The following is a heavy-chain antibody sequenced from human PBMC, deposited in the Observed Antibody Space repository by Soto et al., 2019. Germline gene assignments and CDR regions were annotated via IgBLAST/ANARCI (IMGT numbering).Heavy chain of an antibody. CDR2: FHSSGAT. D-gene: IGHD3-10*01. Sequence: QVQLQESGPGLVKPSQTLSLTCTVSGGSISSADYYWSWIRQPPGKGLEWIGYFHSSGATYKDPSLKSRVTISVDTSKNQISLKLDSVTAAVTAVYYCASIWFGDFDYWGHGTLVTVSS. J-gene: IGHJ4*01. V-gene: IGHV4-30-4*01. CDR3: ASIWFGDFDY. CDR1: GGSISSADYY.